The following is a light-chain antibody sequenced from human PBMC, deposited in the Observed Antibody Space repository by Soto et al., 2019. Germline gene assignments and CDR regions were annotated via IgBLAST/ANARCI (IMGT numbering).Light chain of an antibody. V-gene: IGKV1-6*01. CDR1: QGIRND. J-gene: IGKJ1*01. CDR3: LQDYTYLWT. Sequence: AIPMTQSPSSLFASVGDRVTITCRTSQGIRNDLGWYQHKPGTAPKLLIYAASTLQSGVPSRFSGSGSGTAFSLTISSLQPEDFATYYCLQDYTYLWTFGQGTKVEIK. CDR2: AAS.